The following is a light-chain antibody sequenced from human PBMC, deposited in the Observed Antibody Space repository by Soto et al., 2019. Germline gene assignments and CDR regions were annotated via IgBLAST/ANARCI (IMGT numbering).Light chain of an antibody. CDR1: QSVRSNF. J-gene: IGKJ2*01. CDR2: GAG. CDR3: QQYGSSPYT. Sequence: IVLTQSPATLSLSKGERATLSCRASQSVRSNFLAWYQQRPGQSPRLLIYGAGSRATGIPERISGSGSETDFTLTIYRLEPEDFAVYYCQQYGSSPYTFGQGTQLDNK. V-gene: IGKV3-20*01.